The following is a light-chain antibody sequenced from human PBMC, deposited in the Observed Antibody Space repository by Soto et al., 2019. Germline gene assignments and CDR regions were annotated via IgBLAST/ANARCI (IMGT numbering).Light chain of an antibody. CDR2: AAS. CDR3: LQHYDYPPT. J-gene: IGKJ2*01. V-gene: IGKV1-6*01. CDR1: QGIRDS. Sequence: AIQMTQSPPSLSASVGDRVTITCRASQGIRDSLIWYQHKPGKAPKLLIYAASSLQTGVPPRFSGSGSGTDFTLTISSLQTEDFATYHCLQHYDYPPTFGQGTKLEIK.